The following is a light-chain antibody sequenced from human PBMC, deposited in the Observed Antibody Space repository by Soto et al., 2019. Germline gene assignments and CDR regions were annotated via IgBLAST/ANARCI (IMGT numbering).Light chain of an antibody. CDR2: DAS. CDR1: QSVTTY. CDR3: QQRAGWLR. Sequence: EIVLTQSPATLSLSPGERATMSCSASQSVTTYLNWYQHKPGQPPRLLIYDASYRATGVPARFSGSGSGTDLTLTISSLEGEDCAVYYCQQRAGWLRFGGGTTVDIK. J-gene: IGKJ4*01. V-gene: IGKV3-11*01.